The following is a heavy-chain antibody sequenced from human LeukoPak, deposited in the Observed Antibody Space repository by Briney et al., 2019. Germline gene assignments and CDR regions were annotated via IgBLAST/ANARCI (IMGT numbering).Heavy chain of an antibody. CDR1: GFTFSSYE. CDR3: AKDANYYDSSGFSFDYFDY. Sequence: PGGSLRLSCAASGFTFSSYEMNWVRQAPGKGLEWVSSISSSSSYIYYADSVKGRFTISRDNAKNSLYLQMNSLRAEDTAVYYCAKDANYYDSSGFSFDYFDYWGQGTLVTVSS. D-gene: IGHD3-22*01. V-gene: IGHV3-21*01. CDR2: ISSSSSYI. J-gene: IGHJ4*02.